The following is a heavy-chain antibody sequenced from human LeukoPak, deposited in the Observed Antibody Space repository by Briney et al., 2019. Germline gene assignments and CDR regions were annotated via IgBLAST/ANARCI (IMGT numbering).Heavy chain of an antibody. CDR2: ISAYNGNT. Sequence: ASVKVSCKASGYTSTSYGISWVRQAPGQGLEWMGWISAYNGNTNYAQKLQGRVTMTTDTSTSTAYMELRSLRSDDTAVYYCARDHSSGWYSEWFDPWGQGTLVTVSS. V-gene: IGHV1-18*01. D-gene: IGHD6-19*01. CDR3: ARDHSSGWYSEWFDP. J-gene: IGHJ5*02. CDR1: GYTSTSYG.